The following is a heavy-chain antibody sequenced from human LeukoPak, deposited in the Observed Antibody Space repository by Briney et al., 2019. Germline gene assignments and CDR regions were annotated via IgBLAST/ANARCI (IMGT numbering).Heavy chain of an antibody. Sequence: PGGSLRLSCAASGFTFSSYSMNWVRQAPGKGLEWVSAMSGSGGNTYYADSVKGRFTISRDNSKNTLYLQMNSLRAEDTAVYYCAKTSGWSSVNYWGQGTLVTVSS. CDR1: GFTFSSYS. J-gene: IGHJ4*02. CDR3: AKTSGWSSVNY. V-gene: IGHV3-23*01. D-gene: IGHD6-19*01. CDR2: MSGSGGNT.